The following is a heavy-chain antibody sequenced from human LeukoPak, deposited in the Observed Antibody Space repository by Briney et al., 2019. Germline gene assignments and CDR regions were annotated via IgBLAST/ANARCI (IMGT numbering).Heavy chain of an antibody. J-gene: IGHJ3*02. D-gene: IGHD2-15*01. CDR2: ISHSGVTT. CDR3: AKAPPPFCSGGSCFDAFDI. CDR1: GFTFSSYG. V-gene: IGHV3-23*01. Sequence: TGGSLRLSCAASGFTFSSYGMSWVRQAPGKGLEWVSAISHSGVTTYYADSVKGRFTISRDNSKNTLHLQMDSLRAEDTAVYYCAKAPPPFCSGGSCFDAFDIWGQGTMVTVSS.